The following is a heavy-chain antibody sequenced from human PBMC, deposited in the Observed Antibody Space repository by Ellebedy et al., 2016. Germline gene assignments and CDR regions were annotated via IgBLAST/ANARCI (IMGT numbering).Heavy chain of an antibody. CDR2: ISFEGSNK. J-gene: IGHJ4*02. CDR3: AKAGDYGDLGY. D-gene: IGHD4-17*01. Sequence: GGSLRLXXAASGFTFSSHGMHWDRQVPGKGLEWVAIISFEGSNKYYADPVKGRLTISRDNSKNTLYLQMNSLRAEDTAVYYCAKAGDYGDLGYWGQGTLVTVS. V-gene: IGHV3-30*18. CDR1: GFTFSSHG.